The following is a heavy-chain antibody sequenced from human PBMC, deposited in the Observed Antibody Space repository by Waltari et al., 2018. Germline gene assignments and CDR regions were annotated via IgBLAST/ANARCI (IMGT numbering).Heavy chain of an antibody. CDR2: IYPGDSDT. CDR3: ATQLEAGPAYYGMDV. Sequence: EVQLVQSGAEVKKPGESLKISCKGSGYSFTTSWIAWVRQMPGKGLEWMGIIYPGDSDTRYSPSFQGQVTISVDKSISTAYLQWSSLKASDTAMYYCATQLEAGPAYYGMDVWGQGTTVTVSS. D-gene: IGHD6-13*01. J-gene: IGHJ6*02. V-gene: IGHV5-51*01. CDR1: GYSFTTSW.